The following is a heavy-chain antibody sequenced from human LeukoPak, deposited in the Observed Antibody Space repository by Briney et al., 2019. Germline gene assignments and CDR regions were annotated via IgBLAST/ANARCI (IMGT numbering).Heavy chain of an antibody. V-gene: IGHV3-23*01. CDR2: ITARADST. D-gene: IGHD2-8*02. CDR3: AKTYMWSIDAFHI. J-gene: IGHJ3*02. Sequence: PGGSLRLSCAASGFTVSSTYMSWVRQAPGKGLEWVSGITARADSTYYADSVKGRVTISRDNSKNTLFLQLNSLRAEDAAVYYCAKTYMWSIDAFHIWGQGTMVTVSS. CDR1: GFTVSSTY.